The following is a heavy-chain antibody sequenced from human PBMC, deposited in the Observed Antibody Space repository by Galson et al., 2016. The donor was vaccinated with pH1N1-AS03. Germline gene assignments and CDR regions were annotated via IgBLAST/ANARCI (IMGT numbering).Heavy chain of an antibody. CDR2: ITGGSDPI. V-gene: IGHV3-48*01. D-gene: IGHD2-15*01. J-gene: IGHJ4*02. CDR3: ARGYCTGGSCYGQFDH. Sequence: SLRLSCAASGFTFRNYNLNWVRQAPGKGLEWISYITGGSDPIFYADSVRGRFTISRDNAKNSVFLQMNSLRPDDTAVYYCARGYCTGGSCYGQFDHWGQGTLVTVSS. CDR1: GFTFRNYN.